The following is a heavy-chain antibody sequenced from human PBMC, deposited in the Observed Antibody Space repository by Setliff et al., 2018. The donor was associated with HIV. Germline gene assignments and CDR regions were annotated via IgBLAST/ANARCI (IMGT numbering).Heavy chain of an antibody. V-gene: IGHV1-8*03. J-gene: IGHJ2*01. CDR2: LNPDNGNT. D-gene: IGHD6-13*01. CDR1: GYNFTTYD. Sequence: ASVKVSCKASGYNFTTYDINWVRQATGQGLEWMGWLNPDNGNTGYAQKFQGRVTITTDESTSTAYMELSSLRSEDTAVYYCASTGYSSSWYNRGTDWYFDLCGRGTLVTVSS. CDR3: ASTGYSSSWYNRGTDWYFDL.